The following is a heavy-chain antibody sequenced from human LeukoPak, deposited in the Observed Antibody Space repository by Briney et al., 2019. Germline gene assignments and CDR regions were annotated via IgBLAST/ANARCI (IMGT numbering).Heavy chain of an antibody. D-gene: IGHD7-27*01. J-gene: IGHJ4*02. CDR2: IYYSGST. CDR1: GGSISSSSYY. V-gene: IGHV4-39*07. CDR3: ARDGESF. Sequence: SETLSLTCTVSGGSISSSSYYWGWIRQPPGKGLEWIGSIYYSGSTYYNPSLKSRVTISVDTSKNQFSLKLSSVTAADTAVYYCARDGESFWGQGTLVTVSS.